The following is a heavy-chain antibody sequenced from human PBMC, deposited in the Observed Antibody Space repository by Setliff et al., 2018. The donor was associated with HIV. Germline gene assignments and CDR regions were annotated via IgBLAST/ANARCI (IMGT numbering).Heavy chain of an antibody. CDR3: ARGQFRLRPDSLDL. Sequence: QPGGSLRLSCAVSEVIVSNNYMSWVRQAPGKGLEWVSVIYDGGRKHYADSVKGRFTISRDDSNNTLYLQLNSLRAEDTAIYYCARGQFRLRPDSLDLWGQGTLVTVS. V-gene: IGHV3-53*01. J-gene: IGHJ3*01. D-gene: IGHD2-21*01. CDR1: EVIVSNNY. CDR2: IYDGGRK.